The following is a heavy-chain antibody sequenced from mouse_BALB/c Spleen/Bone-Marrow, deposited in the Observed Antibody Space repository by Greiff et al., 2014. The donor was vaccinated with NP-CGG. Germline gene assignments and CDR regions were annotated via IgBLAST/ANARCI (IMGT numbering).Heavy chain of an antibody. CDR1: GFNIKDTY. D-gene: IGHD2-14*01. V-gene: IGHV14-3*02. CDR2: IDPANGNA. J-gene: IGHJ2*01. CDR3: SRYRLGTYFAF. Sequence: EVMLVESGAELVKPGASVKLSCTASGFNIKDTYMHWVKQRPEPGLEWIGRIDPANGNAKYDPKFQGKATITADTSSNTAYLQLSSLTTDDTAVYYCSRYRLGTYFAFWGQGTTLTVSS.